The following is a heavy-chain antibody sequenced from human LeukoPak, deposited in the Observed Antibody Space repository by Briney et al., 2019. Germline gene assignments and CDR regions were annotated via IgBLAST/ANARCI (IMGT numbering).Heavy chain of an antibody. CDR2: IYHSGST. CDR3: ARGKVLRFLEWSRERPNGYFDL. V-gene: IGHV4-30-2*01. Sequence: PSQTLSLTCAVSGGSISSGGYSWSWIRQPPGKGLEWIGYIYHSGSTYYNPSLKSRVTISVDRSKNQFSLKLSSVTAADTAVYYCARGKVLRFLEWSRERPNGYFDLWGRGPLVIVSS. CDR1: GGSISSGGYS. D-gene: IGHD3-3*01. J-gene: IGHJ2*01.